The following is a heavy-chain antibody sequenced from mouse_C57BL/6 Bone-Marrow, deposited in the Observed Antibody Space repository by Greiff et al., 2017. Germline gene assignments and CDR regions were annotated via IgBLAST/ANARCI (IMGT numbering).Heavy chain of an antibody. J-gene: IGHJ3*01. Sequence: VKLMESGAELVRPGTSVKVSCKASGYAFTNYLIEWVKQRPGQGLEWIGVINPGSGGTNYNEKFKGKATLTADKSSSTAYMQLSSLTSEDSAVYFRARVKNWEFGFSYEVRGT. CDR3: ARVKNWEFGFSY. CDR2: INPGSGGT. D-gene: IGHD4-1*01. CDR1: GYAFTNYL. V-gene: IGHV1-54*01.